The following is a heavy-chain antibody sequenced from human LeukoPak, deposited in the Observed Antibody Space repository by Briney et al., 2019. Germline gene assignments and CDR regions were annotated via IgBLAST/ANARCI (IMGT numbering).Heavy chain of an antibody. CDR3: ATRPDYGDYEGGFDY. V-gene: IGHV1-24*01. CDR1: GYTLTELS. D-gene: IGHD4-17*01. J-gene: IGHJ4*02. Sequence: ASVKVSCKVSGYTLTELSMHWVRQAPGEGLEWMGGFDPEDGETIYAQKFQGRVTMTEGTSTDTAYMELSSLRSEDTAVYYCATRPDYGDYEGGFDYWGQGTLVTVSS. CDR2: FDPEDGET.